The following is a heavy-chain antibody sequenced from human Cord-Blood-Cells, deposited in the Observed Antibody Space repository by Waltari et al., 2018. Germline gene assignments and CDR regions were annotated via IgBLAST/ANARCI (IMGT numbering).Heavy chain of an antibody. V-gene: IGHV3-33*01. CDR2: IWYDGSNK. Sequence: QVQLVESGGGVVQPGRSLRLSCAASGFTFSSYGMHWVRQAPGRGLEWVAVIWYDGSNKSYAESVKGRFTISRDKSKNTLYLQMNSLRAEDTAVYYCAREPLVVAATPFDYWGQGTLVTVSS. CDR3: AREPLVVAATPFDY. J-gene: IGHJ4*02. D-gene: IGHD2-15*01. CDR1: GFTFSSYG.